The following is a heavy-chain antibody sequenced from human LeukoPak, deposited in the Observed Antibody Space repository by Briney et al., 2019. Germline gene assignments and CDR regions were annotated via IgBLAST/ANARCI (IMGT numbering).Heavy chain of an antibody. D-gene: IGHD3-10*01. J-gene: IGHJ4*02. CDR3: ARPGSSYYYGSGSYYNY. Sequence: GGSLRLSCAASGFTFSSYGMHWVRQAPGKGLEWVAVISYDGSNKYYADSVKGRFTIPRDNSKNTLYLQMNSLRAEDTAVYYCARPGSSYYYGSGSYYNYWGQGTLVTVSS. V-gene: IGHV3-30*03. CDR1: GFTFSSYG. CDR2: ISYDGSNK.